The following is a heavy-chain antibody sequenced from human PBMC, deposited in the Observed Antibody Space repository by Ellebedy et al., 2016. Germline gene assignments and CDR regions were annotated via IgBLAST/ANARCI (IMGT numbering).Heavy chain of an antibody. J-gene: IGHJ1*01. D-gene: IGHD2-21*02. CDR1: GGTFSSYA. V-gene: IGHV1-18*01. CDR2: ISAYNGNT. CDR3: ASEGAYCGGDCYSNAEYFQH. Sequence: ASVKVSCKASGGTFSSYAISWVRQAPGQGLEWMGWISAYNGNTNYAQKLQGRVTMTTDTSTSTAYMELRSLRSEDTAVYYCASEGAYCGGDCYSNAEYFQHWGQGTLVTVSS.